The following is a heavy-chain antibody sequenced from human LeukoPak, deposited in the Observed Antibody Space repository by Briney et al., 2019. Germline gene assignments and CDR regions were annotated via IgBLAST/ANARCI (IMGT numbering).Heavy chain of an antibody. D-gene: IGHD5-12*01. J-gene: IGHJ3*02. CDR2: IYYSGST. CDR3: ARSGYGDAFDI. Sequence: SETLSLTCTVSGYSISSGYYWGWIRQPPGKGLEWIGYIYYSGSTNYNPSLKSRVTISGDTSKNQFSLKLSSVTAADTAVYYCARSGYGDAFDIWGQGTMVTVS. V-gene: IGHV4-61*01. CDR1: GYSISSGYY.